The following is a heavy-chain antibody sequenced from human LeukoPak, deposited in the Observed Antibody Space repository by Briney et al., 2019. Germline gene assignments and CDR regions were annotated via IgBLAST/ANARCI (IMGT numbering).Heavy chain of an antibody. CDR1: GYTFTGYY. CDR3: AREHTGWIQLWFPDFDI. V-gene: IGHV1-2*02. Sequence: GASVKVSCKASGYTFTGYYMHWVRQAPGQGLEWMGWINPNSGGTNYAQKFQGRVTMTRDTSISTAYMELSRLRSDDTAVYYCAREHTGWIQLWFPDFDIWGQGTMVTVSS. D-gene: IGHD5-18*01. J-gene: IGHJ3*02. CDR2: INPNSGGT.